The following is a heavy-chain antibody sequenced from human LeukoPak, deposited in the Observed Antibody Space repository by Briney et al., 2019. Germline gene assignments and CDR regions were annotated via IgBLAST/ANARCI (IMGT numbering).Heavy chain of an antibody. V-gene: IGHV4-34*01. CDR3: ARVGVRGVIKVFDY. D-gene: IGHD3-10*01. CDR1: GGSFSGYY. J-gene: IGHJ4*02. CDR2: INHSGST. Sequence: SETLSLTCAVYGGSFSGYYWGWIRQPPGKGLEWIGEINHSGSTNYNPSLKSRVTISVDTSKNQFSLKLSSVTAADTAVYYCARVGVRGVIKVFDYWGQGTLVTVSS.